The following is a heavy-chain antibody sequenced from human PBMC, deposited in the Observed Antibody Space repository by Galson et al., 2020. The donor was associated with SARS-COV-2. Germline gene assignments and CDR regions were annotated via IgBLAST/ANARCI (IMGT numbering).Heavy chain of an antibody. D-gene: IGHD2-21*01. CDR2: ISSSGRTI. CDR1: GFTFSNYE. V-gene: IGHV3-48*03. CDR3: ARLDAYGPGY. J-gene: IGHJ4*02. Sequence: TGGSLRLSCAASGFTFSNYEMNWVRQAPGKGLEWVSYISSSGRTIHYADSVKGRFTISRDNAKSSLSLQMNSLRAEDTAVYYCARLDAYGPGYCGQGTLVTVSS.